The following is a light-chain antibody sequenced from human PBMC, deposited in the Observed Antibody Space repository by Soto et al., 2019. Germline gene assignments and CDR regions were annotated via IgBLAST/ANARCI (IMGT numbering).Light chain of an antibody. J-gene: IGLJ2*01. CDR1: SSDVGSYNL. CDR3: CSYAGSSAYVV. V-gene: IGLV2-23*02. Sequence: QSALTQPASVSGSPGQSITISCTGNSSDVGSYNLVSWHQQHPGKAPKLMIYEVSKRPSGVSNRFSGSKSGNTASLTISGLQAEDEADYYCCSYAGSSAYVVFGGGTKVTVL. CDR2: EVS.